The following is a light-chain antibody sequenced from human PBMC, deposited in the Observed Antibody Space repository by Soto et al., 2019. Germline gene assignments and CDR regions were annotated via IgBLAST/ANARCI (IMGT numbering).Light chain of an antibody. V-gene: IGKV1-5*03. CDR3: QQYQTYSQ. Sequence: DIQMTQSPSTLSASVGGRVTITCRASQSINTWLAWYQLKPGRAPKLLIYKASTLESGVSSRFSGSGSGTEFTLTISSLQPDDFATYYCQQYQTYSQFGQGTKVDIK. CDR1: QSINTW. CDR2: KAS. J-gene: IGKJ1*01.